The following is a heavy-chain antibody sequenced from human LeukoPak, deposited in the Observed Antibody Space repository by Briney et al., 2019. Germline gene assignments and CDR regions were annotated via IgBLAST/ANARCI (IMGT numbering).Heavy chain of an antibody. CDR1: GFTFNDYF. J-gene: IGHJ6*03. D-gene: IGHD2-2*02. Sequence: GGSLRLSCAASGFTFNDYFMSWIRQAPGKGLEWVSYISTSGPSTSGPTIYYADSVKGRFTISRDNAKNSLYLQMNSLRAEDTAVYYCARLSPAAIPPNYYYYYMDVWGKGTTVTVSS. CDR3: ARLSPAAIPPNYYYYYMDV. V-gene: IGHV3-11*04. CDR2: ISTSGPSTSGPTI.